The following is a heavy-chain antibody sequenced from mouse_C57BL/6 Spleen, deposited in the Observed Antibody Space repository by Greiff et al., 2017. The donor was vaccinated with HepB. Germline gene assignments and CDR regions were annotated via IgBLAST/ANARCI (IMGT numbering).Heavy chain of an antibody. Sequence: QVQLQQPGAELVKPGASVKLSCKASGYTFTSYWMHWVKQRPGQGLEWIGMIHPNSGSTNYNEKFKSKATLTVDKSSSTAYMQLSSLTSEDSAVYYCARWGYGSSYDWYFDVWGTGTTVTVSS. V-gene: IGHV1-64*01. CDR1: GYTFTSYW. CDR2: IHPNSGST. D-gene: IGHD1-1*01. J-gene: IGHJ1*03. CDR3: ARWGYGSSYDWYFDV.